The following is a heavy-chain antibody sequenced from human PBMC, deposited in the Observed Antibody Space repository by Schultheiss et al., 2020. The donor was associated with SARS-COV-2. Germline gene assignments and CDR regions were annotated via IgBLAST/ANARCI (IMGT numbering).Heavy chain of an antibody. D-gene: IGHD3-22*01. CDR3: AKEHSSGPFFDY. J-gene: IGHJ4*02. Sequence: ESLKISCAASGFTFSSYAMSWVRQAPGKGLEWVSSISGSGGSTYYADSVKGRFTISRDNSKNTLYLQMNSLRAEDTAVYYCAKEHSSGPFFDYWGQGTTVTVSS. V-gene: IGHV3-23*01. CDR1: GFTFSSYA. CDR2: ISGSGGST.